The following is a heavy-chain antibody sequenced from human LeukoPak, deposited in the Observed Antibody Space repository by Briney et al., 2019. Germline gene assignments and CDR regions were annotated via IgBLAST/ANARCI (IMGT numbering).Heavy chain of an antibody. V-gene: IGHV4-34*01. Sequence: LETLSLTCAVYGGSFSGYYWSWIRQPPGKGLEWIGEINHSGSTNYNPSLKSRVTISVDTSKNQFSLKLSSVTAADTAVYYCARAPSGLLWFGELSPNYYYGMDVWGKGTTVTVSS. J-gene: IGHJ6*04. D-gene: IGHD3-10*01. CDR2: INHSGST. CDR1: GGSFSGYY. CDR3: ARAPSGLLWFGELSPNYYYGMDV.